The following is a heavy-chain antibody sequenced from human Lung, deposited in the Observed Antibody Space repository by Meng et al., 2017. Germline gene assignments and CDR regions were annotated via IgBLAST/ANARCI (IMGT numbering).Heavy chain of an antibody. CDR3: ARGPTTMAHDFDY. D-gene: IGHD4-11*01. CDR1: GGSFSDYY. Sequence: QVELPQVGAGLLKPSETLSLTCVVSGGSFSDYYWSWIRQPPGKGLEWIGEINHSGSTNYNPSLESRATISVDTSQNNLSLKLSSVTAADSAVYYCARGPTTMAHDFDYWGQGTLVTASS. CDR2: INHSGST. V-gene: IGHV4-34*01. J-gene: IGHJ4*02.